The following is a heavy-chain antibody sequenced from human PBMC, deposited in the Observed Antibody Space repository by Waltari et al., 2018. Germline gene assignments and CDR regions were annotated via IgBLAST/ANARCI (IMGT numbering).Heavy chain of an antibody. D-gene: IGHD6-13*01. CDR3: ARGRGSSWYLGYYFDY. CDR1: GGSISSYY. CDR2: IYYSGST. Sequence: QVQLQESGPGLVKPSETLSLTCTVSGGSISSYYWSWIRQPPGKGLEWIGYIYYSGSTNYNPPLKSRVTISVDTSKNQFSLKLSSVTAADTAVYYCARGRGSSWYLGYYFDYWGQGTLVTVSS. J-gene: IGHJ4*02. V-gene: IGHV4-59*01.